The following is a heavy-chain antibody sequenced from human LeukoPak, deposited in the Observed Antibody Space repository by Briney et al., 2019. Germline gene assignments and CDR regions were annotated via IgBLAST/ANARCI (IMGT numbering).Heavy chain of an antibody. D-gene: IGHD1-1*01. CDR2: ITQSGST. V-gene: IGHV4-34*01. CDR3: AREDTTGLTDF. J-gene: IGHJ4*02. CDR1: GGSFSGYY. Sequence: SETLSLTCAVYGGSFSGYYWSWIRQPPGKGLEWIAEITQSGSTNYNPSLKSRVTISVDTSKNQFSLKLSSVTAADTAVYYCAREDTTGLTDFWGQGTLVTVSS.